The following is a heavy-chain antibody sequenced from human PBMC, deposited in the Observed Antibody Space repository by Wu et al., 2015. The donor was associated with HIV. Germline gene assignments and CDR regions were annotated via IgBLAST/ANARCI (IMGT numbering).Heavy chain of an antibody. V-gene: IGHV1-69*11. CDR1: GGTFSNYA. Sequence: QVQLVQSGAEVKNPGSSVRVSCTASGGTFSNYALSWVRQAPGQGLEWMGRLIPMHGTANYAQKFQGRVTITADESTSTAYMDVSSLRSEDTGLYYWCGAAVGGHLSDPFDYWGQGTLVTVSS. D-gene: IGHD4-23*01. J-gene: IGHJ4*02. CDR3: CGAAVGGHLSDPFDY. CDR2: LIPMHGTA.